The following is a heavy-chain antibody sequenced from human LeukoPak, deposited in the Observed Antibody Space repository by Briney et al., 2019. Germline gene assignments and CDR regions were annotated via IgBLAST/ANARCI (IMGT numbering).Heavy chain of an antibody. D-gene: IGHD1-14*01. CDR1: GFTFSSYW. CDR3: ARVIAEPYYYYYGMDV. Sequence: GGSLRLSCAASGFTFSSYWMSWVRQAPGKGLEWVANIKQDGSEKYYVDSVKGRFTISRDNAKNSLYLQMNSLRAEDTAVYYCARVIAEPYYYYYGMDVWGQGTTVTVSS. V-gene: IGHV3-7*01. CDR2: IKQDGSEK. J-gene: IGHJ6*02.